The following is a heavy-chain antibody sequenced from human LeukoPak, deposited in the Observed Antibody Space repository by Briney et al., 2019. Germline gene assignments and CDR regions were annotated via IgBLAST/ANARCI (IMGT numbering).Heavy chain of an antibody. CDR3: ARDYCSSTSCLFDY. V-gene: IGHV1-69*13. Sequence: SVKVSCKASGGTFSSYAISWVRQAPGQGLEWMGGIIPIFGTANYAQEFQGRVTITADESTSTAYMELSSLRSEDTAVYYCARDYCSSTSCLFDYWGQGTLVTVSS. J-gene: IGHJ4*02. D-gene: IGHD2-2*01. CDR1: GGTFSSYA. CDR2: IIPIFGTA.